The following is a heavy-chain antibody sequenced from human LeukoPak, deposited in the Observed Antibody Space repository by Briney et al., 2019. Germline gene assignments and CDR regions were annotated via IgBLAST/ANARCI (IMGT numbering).Heavy chain of an antibody. Sequence: SETLSLTCTVSGGSISSSSYYWGWIRQPPGKGLEWIGSSYYSGSTYYNPSLKSRVTISVDTSKNQFSLKLSSVTAADTAVYYCARLRAYSYGLHNWFDPWGQGTLVTVSS. J-gene: IGHJ5*02. CDR1: GGSISSSSYY. V-gene: IGHV4-39*07. D-gene: IGHD5-18*01. CDR2: SYYSGST. CDR3: ARLRAYSYGLHNWFDP.